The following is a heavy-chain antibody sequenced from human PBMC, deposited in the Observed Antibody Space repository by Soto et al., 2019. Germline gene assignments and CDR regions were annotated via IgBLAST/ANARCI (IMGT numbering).Heavy chain of an antibody. CDR1: GGSIGSSSYY. CDR2: IYYSGST. J-gene: IGHJ4*02. D-gene: IGHD2-21*02. V-gene: IGHV4-39*01. Sequence: SETLSLTCTVSGGSIGSSSYYWGWIRQPPGKGLEWIGSIYYSGSTYYNPSLKSRVTISVDTSKNQFSLKLSSVTAADTAVYYCASRLVTYFDYWGQGTLVTSPQ. CDR3: ASRLVTYFDY.